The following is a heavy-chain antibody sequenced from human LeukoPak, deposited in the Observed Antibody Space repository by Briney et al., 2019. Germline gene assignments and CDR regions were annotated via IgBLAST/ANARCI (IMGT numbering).Heavy chain of an antibody. CDR3: ARPRGCGTSRCNNFDY. CDR2: INSDGSTT. D-gene: IGHD2-21*01. Sequence: GGSLRLSCAASGLTFSSYWMHWVRQGPGKGLAWVSRINSDGSTTSYADSVKGRFTISRDNAKNSLYLQMNRLRAEDTAVYYCARPRGCGTSRCNNFDYWGQGTLVTVSS. V-gene: IGHV3-74*01. J-gene: IGHJ4*02. CDR1: GLTFSSYW.